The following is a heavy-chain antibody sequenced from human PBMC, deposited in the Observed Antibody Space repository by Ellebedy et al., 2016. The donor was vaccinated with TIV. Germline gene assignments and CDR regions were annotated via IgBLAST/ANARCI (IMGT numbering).Heavy chain of an antibody. V-gene: IGHV1-46*01. J-gene: IGHJ4*02. Sequence: AASVKVSCKASGDTLTGHYMHWVRQAPGQGLEWMGRVNPYDDSIRYAQKFQGRVTVTRDTSTSTVYMELSSLRSEDTAVYYCAREAAAAGKNFDYWGQGTLVTVSS. D-gene: IGHD6-13*01. CDR3: AREAAAAGKNFDY. CDR2: VNPYDDSI. CDR1: GDTLTGHY.